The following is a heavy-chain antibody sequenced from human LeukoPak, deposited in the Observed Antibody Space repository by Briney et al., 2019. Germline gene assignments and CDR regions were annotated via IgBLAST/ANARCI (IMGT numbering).Heavy chain of an antibody. J-gene: IGHJ4*02. Sequence: SQTLSLTCAVSGDTVSSNSAAWNWIRQSPSRGLEWLVRTYYRSKWYNDYAVAVKSRITINPDTSKNQFSLQLNSVTPEDTAVYYCARGGSRTPLEFDYWGQGTLVTVSS. CDR2: TYYRSKWYN. D-gene: IGHD6-13*01. V-gene: IGHV6-1*01. CDR1: GDTVSSNSAA. CDR3: ARGGSRTPLEFDY.